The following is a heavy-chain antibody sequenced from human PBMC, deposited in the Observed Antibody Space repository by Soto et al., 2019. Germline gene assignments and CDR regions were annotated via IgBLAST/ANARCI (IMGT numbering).Heavy chain of an antibody. D-gene: IGHD3-22*01. J-gene: IGHJ4*02. Sequence: GESMKISCKGSGYSFAGYWITWVRQKPGKGLEWMGRIDPSDSQTYYSPSFRGHVTISATKSITTVFLQWSSLRASDTAMYYCARQIYDSDTGPNFQYYFDSWGQGTPVTVSS. V-gene: IGHV5-10-1*01. CDR3: ARQIYDSDTGPNFQYYFDS. CDR2: IDPSDSQT. CDR1: GYSFAGYW.